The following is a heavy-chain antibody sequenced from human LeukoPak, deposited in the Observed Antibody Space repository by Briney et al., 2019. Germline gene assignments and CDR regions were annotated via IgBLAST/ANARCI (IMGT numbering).Heavy chain of an antibody. CDR3: ARLTPRLYYYDSSGYSPFDY. V-gene: IGHV4-39*01. D-gene: IGHD3-22*01. J-gene: IGHJ4*02. Sequence: PSETLSLTCTVSGGSISSSSYYRGWIRQPPGKGLEWIGSIYYSGSTYYNPSLKSRVTISVDTSKNQFSLKLSSVTAADTAVYYCARLTPRLYYYDSSGYSPFDYWGEGTLVTVSS. CDR1: GGSISSSSYY. CDR2: IYYSGST.